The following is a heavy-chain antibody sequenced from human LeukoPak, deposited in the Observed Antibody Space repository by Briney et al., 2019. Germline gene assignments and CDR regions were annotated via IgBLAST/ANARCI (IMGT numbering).Heavy chain of an antibody. J-gene: IGHJ4*02. CDR2: INPNSGGT. V-gene: IGHV1-2*02. CDR3: ARDRGVGGVTTALGY. Sequence: ASVKVSCKASGYTFTGYYMHWVRQAPGQGLEWMGWINPNSGGTNYAQKFQGRVTMTRDTSISTAYMELSRLRSDDTAVYYCARDRGVGGVTTALGYWGQGTLVTVSS. D-gene: IGHD3-16*01. CDR1: GYTFTGYY.